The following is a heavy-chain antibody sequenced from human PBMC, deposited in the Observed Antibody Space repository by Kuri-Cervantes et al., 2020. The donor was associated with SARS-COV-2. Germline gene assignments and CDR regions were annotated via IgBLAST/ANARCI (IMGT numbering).Heavy chain of an antibody. CDR1: GGSFSGYY. V-gene: IGHV4-34*01. CDR2: INHSGST. D-gene: IGHD3-22*01. J-gene: IGHJ6*02. Sequence: SETLSLTCAVYGGSFSGYYWSWIRQPPGKGLEWIGEINHSGSTNYNPSLKSRVTISVDTSKNQFSLKLSSVTAADTAVYCCARRPRSGYLASYYYYGMDVWGQGTTVTSP. CDR3: ARRPRSGYLASYYYYGMDV.